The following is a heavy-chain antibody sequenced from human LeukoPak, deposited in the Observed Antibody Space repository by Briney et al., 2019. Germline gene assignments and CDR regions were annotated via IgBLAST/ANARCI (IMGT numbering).Heavy chain of an antibody. CDR3: ARARGKYSGTV. CDR2: INHSGST. V-gene: IGHV4-34*01. J-gene: IGHJ4*02. D-gene: IGHD6-6*01. CDR1: GGSFSGYY. Sequence: SETLSLTCAVYGGSFSGYYWSWIRQPPGKGLEWIGEINHSGSTNYNPSLKSRVTISVDTSENQFSLKLSSVTAADTAVYYCARARGKYSGTVWGQGTLVTVSS.